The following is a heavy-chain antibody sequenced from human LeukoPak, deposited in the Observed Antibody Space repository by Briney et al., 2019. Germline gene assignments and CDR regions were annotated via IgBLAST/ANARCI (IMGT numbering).Heavy chain of an antibody. V-gene: IGHV1-69*05. D-gene: IGHD2-21*02. J-gene: IGHJ4*02. CDR1: GGTFSSYA. Sequence: SVKVSCKASGGTFSSYAISWVRQAPGQGLEWMGGIIPIFGTANCAQKFQGRVTITTDESTSTAYMELSSLRSEDTAVYYCASRHLTPAYCGGDCYSPPTRWGQGTLVTVSS. CDR3: ASRHLTPAYCGGDCYSPPTR. CDR2: IIPIFGTA.